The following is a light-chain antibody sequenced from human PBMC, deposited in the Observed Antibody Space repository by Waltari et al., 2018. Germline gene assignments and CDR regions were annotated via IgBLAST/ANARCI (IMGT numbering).Light chain of an antibody. CDR1: DSHIGHNV. V-gene: IGLV1-44*01. CDR2: RSD. CDR3: AAWDDSLNGRWV. J-gene: IGLJ3*02. Sequence: QSVLTQPPSASGTPGQGVTISCPGGDSHIGHNVVNWYQQVPGKAPKLLIYRSDRRPAGVPDRFSGSKSGTSASLAISGLQSEDEADYYCAAWDDSLNGRWVFGGGTKVTVL.